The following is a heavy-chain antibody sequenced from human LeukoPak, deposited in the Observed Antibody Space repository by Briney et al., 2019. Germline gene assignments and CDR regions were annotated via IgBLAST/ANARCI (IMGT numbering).Heavy chain of an antibody. Sequence: SETLSLTCAVSGDSISNCNWWTWIRQPPGKGLEWIGEVYPSGSTNYSPSLKSRVTISVDMSKNQFSLKLNSVTTADTAVYYCARADDYYDGNSFYYGAFDIWGQGTMVTVSS. CDR2: VYPSGST. D-gene: IGHD3-22*01. CDR1: GDSISNCNW. V-gene: IGHV4-4*02. CDR3: ARADDYYDGNSFYYGAFDI. J-gene: IGHJ3*02.